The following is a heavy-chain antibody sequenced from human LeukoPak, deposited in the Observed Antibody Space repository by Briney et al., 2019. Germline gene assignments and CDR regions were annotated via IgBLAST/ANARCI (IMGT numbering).Heavy chain of an antibody. D-gene: IGHD2-15*01. CDR2: IYTSGST. V-gene: IGHV4-61*02. J-gene: IGHJ4*02. CDR1: GGSISSGSYY. CDR3: ARAGYCSGGSCYPTRYFDY. Sequence: PSETLSLTCTVSGGSISSGSYYWSWIRQPAGKGLEWIGRIYTSGSTNYNPSLKSRVTISVDTSKNQFSLKLSSVTAAGTAVYYCARAGYCSGGSCYPTRYFDYWGQGTLVTVSS.